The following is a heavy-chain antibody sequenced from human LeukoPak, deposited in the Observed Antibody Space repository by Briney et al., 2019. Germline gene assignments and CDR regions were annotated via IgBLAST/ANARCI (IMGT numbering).Heavy chain of an antibody. CDR3: ARANRYDLHFDY. V-gene: IGHV4-59*01. D-gene: IGHD5-12*01. Sequence: SETLSLTCTISGGYISSYYWSWIRQPPGKGLEWIGYIYYSGSSNYNPSLKSRVTISVDTSKNQISLKLSSVTAADTAVYYCARANRYDLHFDYWGQGTLVTVSS. J-gene: IGHJ4*02. CDR2: IYYSGSS. CDR1: GGYISSYY.